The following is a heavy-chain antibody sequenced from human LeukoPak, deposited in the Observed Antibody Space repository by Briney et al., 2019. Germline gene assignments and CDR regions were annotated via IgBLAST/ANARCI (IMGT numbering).Heavy chain of an antibody. V-gene: IGHV1-69*13. CDR2: IIPIFGTA. D-gene: IGHD3-22*01. CDR1: GGTFSSYA. Sequence: GASVKVSCKASGGTFSSYAISWVRQAPGQGLEWMGGIIPIFGTANYAQKFQGRVTITADESTSTAYMELSSLRSEDTAVYYCARGHYDSSGYSHYYYYYYMDVWGKGTTVTISS. CDR3: ARGHYDSSGYSHYYYYYYMDV. J-gene: IGHJ6*03.